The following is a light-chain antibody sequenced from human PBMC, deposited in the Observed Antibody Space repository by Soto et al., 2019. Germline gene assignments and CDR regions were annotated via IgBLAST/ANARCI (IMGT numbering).Light chain of an antibody. V-gene: IGKV3-15*01. CDR2: GAS. J-gene: IGKJ1*01. CDR3: QQYNNWPRT. Sequence: EIVMTQSPATLSVSPGERATLSCRASQSVGSSLAWYQQEPGQAPRLLIYGASTRATGIPARFSGSGSGTEFTLTISSLQSEDIAVYYCQQYNNWPRTFGQGTKVDIK. CDR1: QSVGSS.